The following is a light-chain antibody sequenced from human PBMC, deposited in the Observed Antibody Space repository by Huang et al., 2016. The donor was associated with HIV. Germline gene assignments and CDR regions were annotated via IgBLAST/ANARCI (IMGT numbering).Light chain of an antibody. J-gene: IGKJ3*01. CDR2: GAA. CDR1: QSISSK. Sequence: ERVMTQSPVTLSVSPGERATFSFRASQSISSKLAWYQQKPGQAPRLLIYGAATSATGIPDRFSGSGSGTEFTLTISSLQSEDFAVYYGQQYNKWPFTFGPGTRVDIK. CDR3: QQYNKWPFT. V-gene: IGKV3-15*01.